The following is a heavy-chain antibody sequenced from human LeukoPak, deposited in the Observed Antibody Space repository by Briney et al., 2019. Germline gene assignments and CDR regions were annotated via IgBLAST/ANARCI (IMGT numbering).Heavy chain of an antibody. D-gene: IGHD3-22*01. J-gene: IGHJ1*01. CDR2: IVVGSSNT. Sequence: TSVKVSCKASGFTFTSSAMQGVRHARGQRLKWIGWIVVGSSNTNYAQKFQERVTITRDMSTSTAYMEPSSLRSEDTAVYYCAAGPYYYDSSGYHWAEYFQHWGQGTLVTVSS. V-gene: IGHV1-58*02. CDR1: GFTFTSSA. CDR3: AAGPYYYDSSGYHWAEYFQH.